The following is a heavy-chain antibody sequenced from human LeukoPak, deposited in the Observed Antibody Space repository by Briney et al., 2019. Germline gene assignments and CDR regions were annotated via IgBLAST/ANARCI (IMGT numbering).Heavy chain of an antibody. CDR1: GFTFSSYW. CDR2: ISYDGSNK. D-gene: IGHD5-12*01. J-gene: IGHJ6*02. V-gene: IGHV3-30*18. CDR3: AKEESGYDSRYYGMDV. Sequence: GGSLRLSCAASGFTFSSYWMSWVRQAPGKGLEWVAVISYDGSNKYYADSVKGRFTISRDNSKNTLYLQMNSLRAEDTAVYYCAKEESGYDSRYYGMDVWGQGTTVTVSS.